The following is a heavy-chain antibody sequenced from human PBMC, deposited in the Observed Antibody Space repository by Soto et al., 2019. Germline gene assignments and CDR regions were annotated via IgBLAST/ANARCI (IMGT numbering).Heavy chain of an antibody. CDR3: ARWNYGSVVGYYFDY. V-gene: IGHV4-4*02. Sequence: SETLSLTCAVSGGSFTSNNWWTWVRQPPGQGLEWIGEIYRTGSTNYNPSLKSRVTISLDKSENQFSLKVTSLTAADTAVYYCARWNYGSVVGYYFDYWGQGTLVTVSS. D-gene: IGHD1-7*01. CDR2: IYRTGST. J-gene: IGHJ4*02. CDR1: GGSFTSNNW.